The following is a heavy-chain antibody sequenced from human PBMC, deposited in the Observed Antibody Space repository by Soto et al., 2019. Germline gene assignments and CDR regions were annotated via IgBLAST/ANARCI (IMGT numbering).Heavy chain of an antibody. CDR2: ISGSGGSR. J-gene: IGHJ4*02. CDR1: GFTFSSYA. CDR3: AKDIRQAGSCLDY. D-gene: IGHD2-15*01. Sequence: GGSLRLSCAASGFTFSSYAMSWVRQVPGKGLEWVSTISGSGGSRYYADSVEGRFTISRDNSKNTVHLQMNSLRAEDTATYYCAKDIRQAGSCLDYWGQGILVTVSS. V-gene: IGHV3-23*01.